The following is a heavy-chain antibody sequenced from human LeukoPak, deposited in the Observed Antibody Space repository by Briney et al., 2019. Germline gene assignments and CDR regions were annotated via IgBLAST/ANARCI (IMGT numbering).Heavy chain of an antibody. CDR3: SRDDCSGSNCLLMDV. CDR1: GYHFTGHF. V-gene: IGHV1-2*02. CDR2: INPNSGGT. J-gene: IGHJ6*03. D-gene: IGHD2-2*01. Sequence: ASVKVSCKASGYHFTGHFIHWVRQAPGQGLEWLGWINPNSGGTNFAQKFQGRVAMTRDTSITTAYMELSSLRSDDTAVYFCSRDDCSGSNCLLMDVWGNGTTVTVSS.